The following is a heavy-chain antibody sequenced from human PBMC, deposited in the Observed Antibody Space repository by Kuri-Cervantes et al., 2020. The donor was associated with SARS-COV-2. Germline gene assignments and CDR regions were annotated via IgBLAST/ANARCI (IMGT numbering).Heavy chain of an antibody. Sequence: GGSLRLSCAASGFTVSSNYMSWVRQAPGKGLEWVSVIYSGGSTYYADSVKGRFTISRDNSKNTLYLQMNSLRAEDTGVYYCARSIIAVAGFGGRDYWGQGTLVPSPQ. V-gene: IGHV3-53*01. J-gene: IGHJ4*02. D-gene: IGHD6-19*01. CDR2: IYSGGST. CDR1: GFTVSSNY. CDR3: ARSIIAVAGFGGRDY.